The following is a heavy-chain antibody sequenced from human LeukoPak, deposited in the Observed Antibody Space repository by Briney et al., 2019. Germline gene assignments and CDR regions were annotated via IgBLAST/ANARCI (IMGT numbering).Heavy chain of an antibody. V-gene: IGHV4-61*02. D-gene: IGHD3-9*01. Sequence: TLSLTCTVSGGSISSGSYYWSWIRQPAGKGLEWIGRIYTSGSTNYNPSLKSRVTISVDTSKNQFSLKLSSVTAADTAVYYCARERSGGQDAGGQKGKFQDYDILTGHAFDIWGQGTMVTVSS. CDR2: IYTSGST. J-gene: IGHJ3*02. CDR3: ARERSGGQDAGGQKGKFQDYDILTGHAFDI. CDR1: GGSISSGSYY.